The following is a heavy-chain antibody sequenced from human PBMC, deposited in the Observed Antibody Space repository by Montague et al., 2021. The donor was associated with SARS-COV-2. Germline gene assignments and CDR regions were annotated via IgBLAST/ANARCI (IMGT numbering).Heavy chain of an antibody. CDR3: ARGVVAAPDTSDY. CDR1: GDSISGFY. Sequence: SETLSLTCTVSGDSISGFYWNWIRQPPGKGLEWIGNTYYSGITNYNPSLKSRVTISVDTSKNQFSLKLISVAAADTALYYCARGVVAAPDTSDYWGQGTLVTVSS. V-gene: IGHV4-59*13. CDR2: TYYSGIT. J-gene: IGHJ4*02. D-gene: IGHD6-13*01.